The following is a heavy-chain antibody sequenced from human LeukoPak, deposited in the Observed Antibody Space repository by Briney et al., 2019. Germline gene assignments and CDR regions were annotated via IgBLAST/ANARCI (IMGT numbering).Heavy chain of an antibody. V-gene: IGHV3-33*01. CDR2: IWYDGSNK. D-gene: IGHD2-2*01. CDR3: ARGKYQLHYFDY. J-gene: IGHJ4*02. CDR1: GFTFSSYG. Sequence: GRSLRLSCAASGFTFSSYGMHWVRQAPGKGLEWVAVIWYDGSNKYYADSVKGRFTISRDSSKNTLYLQMNGLRAEDTAVYYCARGKYQLHYFDYWGQGTLVTVSS.